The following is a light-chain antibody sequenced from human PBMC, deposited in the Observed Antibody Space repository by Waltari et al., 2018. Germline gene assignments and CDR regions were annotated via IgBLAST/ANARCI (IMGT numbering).Light chain of an antibody. CDR2: WAS. CDR1: QSVLYSSNNNNY. Sequence: DIVMTQSPDSLAVSLGERATINCKSSQSVLYSSNNNNYLAWYQQKPGQPPKLLISWASTRESGVPDRFSGSGSGTDFTLTISSLQAEDVAVYYCQQYFSTLSFGQGTRLEIK. CDR3: QQYFSTLS. J-gene: IGKJ5*01. V-gene: IGKV4-1*01.